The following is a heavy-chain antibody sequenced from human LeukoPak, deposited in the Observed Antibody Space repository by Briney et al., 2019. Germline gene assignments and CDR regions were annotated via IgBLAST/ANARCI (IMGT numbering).Heavy chain of an antibody. CDR1: GGSFSGYY. Sequence: SETLSLTCAVYGGSFSGYYWSRIRQPPGKGLEWIGEINHSGSTNYNPSLKSRVTISVDTSKNQFSLKLSSVTAADTAVYYCARGPPGFGVVVRGGMDVWGQGTTVTVSS. V-gene: IGHV4-34*01. CDR2: INHSGST. D-gene: IGHD3-3*01. CDR3: ARGPPGFGVVVRGGMDV. J-gene: IGHJ6*02.